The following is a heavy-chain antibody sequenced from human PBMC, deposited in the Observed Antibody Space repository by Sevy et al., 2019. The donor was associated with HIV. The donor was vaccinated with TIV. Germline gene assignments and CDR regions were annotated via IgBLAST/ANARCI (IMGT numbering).Heavy chain of an antibody. V-gene: IGHV4-4*07. CDR1: GGSIRNYY. Sequence: SETLSLTCTVSGGSIRNYYWSWIRQPAGKRLECIGRIYSSGTTNYNPSLTSRVTMSVDTSKNQFSLKLTSVTAADTAVYYCAIMGFGADWFDPWGQGTLVTVSS. CDR3: AIMGFGADWFDP. CDR2: IYSSGTT. J-gene: IGHJ5*02. D-gene: IGHD3-10*01.